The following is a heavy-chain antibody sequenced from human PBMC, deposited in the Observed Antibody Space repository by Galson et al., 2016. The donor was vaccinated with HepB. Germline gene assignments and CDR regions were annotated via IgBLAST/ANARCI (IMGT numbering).Heavy chain of an antibody. CDR1: GFIFNNFW. V-gene: IGHV3-49*04. CDR3: TTEYWYYMDV. D-gene: IGHD2-8*02. CDR2: IRSKAYGATT. Sequence: SLRLSCAASGFIFNNFWMSWVRQAPGKGLEWVALIRSKAYGATTEYAASVQGRFSVSRDNSKSIAFLQMNSLKNEDTAVYYCTTEYWYYMDVWGKGTTVTVSS. J-gene: IGHJ6*03.